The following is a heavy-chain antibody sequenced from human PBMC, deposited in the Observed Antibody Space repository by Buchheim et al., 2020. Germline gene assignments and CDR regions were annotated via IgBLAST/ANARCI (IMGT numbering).Heavy chain of an antibody. D-gene: IGHD3-22*01. CDR2: ISGSGGST. V-gene: IGHV3-23*01. CDR1: GFTFSSYA. J-gene: IGHJ5*02. Sequence: EVQLLESGGGLVQPGGSLRLSCAASGFTFSSYAMSWVRQAPGKGLEWVSAISGSGGSTYYADSVKVRFTISRDNSTNTLYLQMNSLRAEDTAVYYCAKLYYYDSSGSPAYNWFDPWGQGTL. CDR3: AKLYYYDSSGSPAYNWFDP.